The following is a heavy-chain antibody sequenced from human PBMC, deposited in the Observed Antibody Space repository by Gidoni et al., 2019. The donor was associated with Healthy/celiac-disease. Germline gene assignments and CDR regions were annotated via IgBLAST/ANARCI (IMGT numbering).Heavy chain of an antibody. Sequence: EVQLVESGGGLVQPGGSLRLSCAASGFTFSSYWMSWVRQAPGKGLEWVANIKQDGSEKYYVDSVKGRFTISRDNAKNSLYLQMNSLRAEDTAVYYCARDPWPSMVRGRGRDYWGQGTLVTVSS. CDR2: IKQDGSEK. CDR1: GFTFSSYW. J-gene: IGHJ4*02. V-gene: IGHV3-7*05. CDR3: ARDPWPSMVRGRGRDY. D-gene: IGHD3-10*01.